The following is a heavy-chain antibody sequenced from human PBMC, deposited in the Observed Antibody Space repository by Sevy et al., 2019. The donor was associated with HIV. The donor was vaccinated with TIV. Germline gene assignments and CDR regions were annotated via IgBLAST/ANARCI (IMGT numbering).Heavy chain of an antibody. CDR1: GYTLTELS. CDR3: ATTKDYYDSSGYPFDY. D-gene: IGHD3-22*01. CDR2: FDPEDDET. V-gene: IGHV1-24*01. Sequence: ASVKVSCKVSGYTLTELSMHWVRQAPGKGLEWMGTFDPEDDETIYAQKFQGRVTMTKDTFTDTAYMELSSLRSEDTAVYYCATTKDYYDSSGYPFDYWGQGTLVTVSS. J-gene: IGHJ4*02.